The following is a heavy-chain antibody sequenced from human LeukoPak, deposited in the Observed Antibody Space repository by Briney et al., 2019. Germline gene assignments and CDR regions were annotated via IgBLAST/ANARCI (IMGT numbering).Heavy chain of an antibody. Sequence: SETLSLTCAVYGGSFSGYYWSWVRQPPGKGLEWIGEINHSGSTNYNPSLKSRVTISADTSKKQFSLKLSSVTAADTAVYYCATCGGGIAAAGSLDYWGQGTLVTVSS. D-gene: IGHD6-13*01. CDR2: INHSGST. J-gene: IGHJ4*02. V-gene: IGHV4-34*01. CDR3: ATCGGGIAAAGSLDY. CDR1: GGSFSGYY.